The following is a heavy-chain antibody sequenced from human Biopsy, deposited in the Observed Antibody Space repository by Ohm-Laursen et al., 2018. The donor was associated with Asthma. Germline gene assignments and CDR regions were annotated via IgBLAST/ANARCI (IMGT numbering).Heavy chain of an antibody. V-gene: IGHV1-24*01. CDR1: GYSLIELA. D-gene: IGHD4-17*01. CDR2: HDNAEGGT. CDR3: ASDFPKDYVRYNFQF. Sequence: ASVKVSCKISGYSLIELAMHWVRQAPGQGLEWMGGHDNAEGGTVNARRFQGRVTMTEDTSTDTAYMELSSLSSDDTAVYYCASDFPKDYVRYNFQFWGQGTLVTVSS. J-gene: IGHJ4*02.